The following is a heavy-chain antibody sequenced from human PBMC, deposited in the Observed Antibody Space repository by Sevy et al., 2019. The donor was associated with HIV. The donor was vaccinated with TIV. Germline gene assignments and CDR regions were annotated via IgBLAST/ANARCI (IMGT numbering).Heavy chain of an antibody. Sequence: SGPTLVNPTQTLTLTCTFSGFSLSTSGVGVGWIRQPPGKALEWLTLIYWDVDKRYSPSLKSGLTITKDTSKSQVVLTMTNMDPVDTATYFCARFNYGDYTAYFDFWGQGTLVTVSS. D-gene: IGHD4-17*01. V-gene: IGHV2-5*02. J-gene: IGHJ4*02. CDR2: IYWDVDK. CDR3: ARFNYGDYTAYFDF. CDR1: GFSLSTSGVG.